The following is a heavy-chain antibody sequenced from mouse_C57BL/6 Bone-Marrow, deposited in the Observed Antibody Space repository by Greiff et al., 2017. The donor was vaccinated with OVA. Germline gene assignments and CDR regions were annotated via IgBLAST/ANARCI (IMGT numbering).Heavy chain of an antibody. V-gene: IGHV1-64*01. Sequence: VQLQQPGAELVKPGASVKLSCKASGYTFTSYWMHWVKQRPGQGLEWIGMIHPNSGSTNYNEKFKSKATLTVDKSSSTAYMQLSSLTSEDSAVYYCARSLITTVVANWGQGTTLTVSS. CDR2: IHPNSGST. CDR3: ARSLITTVVAN. J-gene: IGHJ2*01. D-gene: IGHD1-1*01. CDR1: GYTFTSYW.